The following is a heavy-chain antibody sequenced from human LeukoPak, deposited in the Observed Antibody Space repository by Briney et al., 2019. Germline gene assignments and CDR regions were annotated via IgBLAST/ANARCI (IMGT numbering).Heavy chain of an antibody. CDR1: GGSFKGYS. J-gene: IGHJ5*02. CDR2: IDHGGQT. D-gene: IGHD3/OR15-3a*01. Sequence: SETLSLTCAVIGGSFKGYSWTGLRKAPGKGLEWIGDIDHGGQTRYTPSLKSRLITSVDTSNKQFSLNLRSATAADTAVYYCARLEGTSWTGFWLDPCGQRNLVTVSS. V-gene: IGHV4-34*01. CDR3: ARLEGTSWTGFWLDP.